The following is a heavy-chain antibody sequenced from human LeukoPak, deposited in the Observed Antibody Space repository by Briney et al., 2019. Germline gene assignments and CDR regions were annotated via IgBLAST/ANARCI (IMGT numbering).Heavy chain of an antibody. V-gene: IGHV3-30*01. Sequence: GGSLRLSCAASGFTFSSYAMHWVRQAPGKGLEWVALISYDGTNKFYEDSVKGRFTISRDNSKNTLFLQVNSLRAEDTAVCYCARDLTGWGESSGYSDYRGQGTLVTVSS. D-gene: IGHD3-22*01. CDR3: ARDLTGWGESSGYSDY. CDR2: ISYDGTNK. J-gene: IGHJ4*02. CDR1: GFTFSSYA.